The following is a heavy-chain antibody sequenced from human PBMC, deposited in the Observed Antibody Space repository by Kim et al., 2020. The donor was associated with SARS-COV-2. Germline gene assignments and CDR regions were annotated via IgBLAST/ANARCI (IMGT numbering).Heavy chain of an antibody. Sequence: AGSLRLSCAASGFTFSSYGMHWVRQAPGKGLEWVAVISYDGSNKYYADSVKGRFTISRDNSKNTLYLQMNSLRAEDTAVYYCAYSWSGVWGQGTTVTVSS. J-gene: IGHJ6*02. D-gene: IGHD2-21*01. V-gene: IGHV3-30*03. CDR3: AYSWSGV. CDR1: GFTFSSYG. CDR2: ISYDGSNK.